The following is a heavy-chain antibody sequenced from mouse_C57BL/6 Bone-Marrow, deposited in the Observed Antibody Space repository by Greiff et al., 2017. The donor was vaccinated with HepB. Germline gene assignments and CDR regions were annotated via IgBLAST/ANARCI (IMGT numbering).Heavy chain of an antibody. D-gene: IGHD1-1*01. CDR3: ARYTVVGNYYAMDY. J-gene: IGHJ4*01. Sequence: EVKLQESGPELVKPGASVKIPCKASGYTFTDYNMDWVKQSHGKSLEWIGDINPNNGGTIYNQKFKGKATLTVDKSSSTAYMELRSLTSEDTAVYYCARYTVVGNYYAMDYWGQGTSVTVSS. CDR1: GYTFTDYN. CDR2: INPNNGGT. V-gene: IGHV1-18*01.